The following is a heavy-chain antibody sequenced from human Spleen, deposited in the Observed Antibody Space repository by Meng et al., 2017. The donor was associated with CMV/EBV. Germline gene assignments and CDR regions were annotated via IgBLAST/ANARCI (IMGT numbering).Heavy chain of an antibody. CDR2: LYHTGST. V-gene: IGHV4-38-2*02. CDR1: GYSISSGSY. CDR3: ARSDTLHLNLDS. J-gene: IGHJ4*02. D-gene: IGHD2-21*02. Sequence: SETLSLTCTVSGYSISSGSYWGWIRQPPGKGLEWIGNLYHTGSTNYNPSLKSRVTISVDTSKNQFSLKLSSVTAADTAVYFCARSDTLHLNLDSWGPGTLVTVSS.